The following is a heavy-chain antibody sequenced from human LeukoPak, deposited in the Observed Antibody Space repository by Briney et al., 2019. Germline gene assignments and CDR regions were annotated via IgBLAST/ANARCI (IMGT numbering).Heavy chain of an antibody. J-gene: IGHJ6*03. D-gene: IGHD2-2*02. Sequence: PSETLSLTCAVSGYSTSSGYYWGWIRQPPGKGLEWIGSIYHSGSTYYNPSLKSRVTISVDTSKNQFSLKLSSVTAADTAVYYCARVLIVVVPAAISGYYYYMDVWGKGTTVTVSS. CDR3: ARVLIVVVPAAISGYYYYMDV. V-gene: IGHV4-38-2*01. CDR1: GYSTSSGYY. CDR2: IYHSGST.